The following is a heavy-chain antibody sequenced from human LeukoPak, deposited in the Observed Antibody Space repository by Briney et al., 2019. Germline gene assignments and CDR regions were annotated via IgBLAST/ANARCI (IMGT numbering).Heavy chain of an antibody. CDR1: GFTVSSNY. CDR2: IYSGGST. V-gene: IGHV3-53*01. Sequence: GGSLRLSCAASGFTVSSNYMSWVRQAPGKGLEWVSVIYSGGSTYYTDSVKGRFTISRDNSKNTLYLQMNSLRAEDTAVYYCARDSGWGAFDIWGQGTMVTVSS. J-gene: IGHJ3*02. D-gene: IGHD6-19*01. CDR3: ARDSGWGAFDI.